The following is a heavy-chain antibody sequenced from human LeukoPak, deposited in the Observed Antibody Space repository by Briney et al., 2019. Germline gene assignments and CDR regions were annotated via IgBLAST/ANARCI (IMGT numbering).Heavy chain of an antibody. CDR1: GGSISGYY. CDR3: LFRNYYYGMDV. CDR2: INHSGST. D-gene: IGHD2-21*01. Sequence: SETLSLTCAVYGGSISGYYWSWIRQPPGKGLEWIGEINHSGSTNYNPSLKSRVTISVDTSKNQFSLKLSSVTAADTAVYYCLFRNYYYGMDVWGQGTTVTVSS. V-gene: IGHV4-34*01. J-gene: IGHJ6*02.